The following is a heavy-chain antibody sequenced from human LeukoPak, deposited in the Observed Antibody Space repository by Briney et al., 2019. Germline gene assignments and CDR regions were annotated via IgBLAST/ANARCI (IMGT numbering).Heavy chain of an antibody. CDR1: GFTFSSYS. CDR2: IGSSSSYI. Sequence: GGSLRLSCAASGFTFSSYSMNWVRQAPGKGLEWVSSIGSSSSYIYYADSVKGRFTISRDNAKNSLYLQMNSLRAEDTAVYYCARDLAAAVNYYDSSGYYYYYYGMDVWGQGTTVTVSS. V-gene: IGHV3-21*01. CDR3: ARDLAAAVNYYDSSGYYYYYYGMDV. J-gene: IGHJ6*02. D-gene: IGHD3-22*01.